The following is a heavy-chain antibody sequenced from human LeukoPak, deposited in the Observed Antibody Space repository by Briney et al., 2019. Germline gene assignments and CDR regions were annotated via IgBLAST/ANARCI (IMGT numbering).Heavy chain of an antibody. CDR1: GLTFSSYA. J-gene: IGHJ5*01. CDR3: AKDISSSWFSNWFDS. CDR2: ISGSGGST. V-gene: IGHV3-23*01. D-gene: IGHD6-13*01. Sequence: PGGSLRLSCAASGLTFSSYAMSWVRQAPGKGLEWVSAISGSGGSTYYADSVKGRFTISRDNSKNTLYLQMNSLRAEDTAVYYCAKDISSSWFSNWFDSWGQGTLVTVSS.